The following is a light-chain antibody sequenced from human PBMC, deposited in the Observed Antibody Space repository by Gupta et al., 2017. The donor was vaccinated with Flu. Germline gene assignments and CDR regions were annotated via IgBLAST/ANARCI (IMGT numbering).Light chain of an antibody. CDR1: NIGSKA. V-gene: IGLV3-21*02. CDR2: DDS. CDR3: QVWDSSSYHVV. Sequence: QPPSVSVAPGQTARITCGGNNIGSKAVHWYQQKPGQAPVLIVNDDSDRPSGIPERFSGSNSGNTATLTITRVEAGDEADYYCQVWDSSSYHVVFGGGTKLTVL. J-gene: IGLJ2*01.